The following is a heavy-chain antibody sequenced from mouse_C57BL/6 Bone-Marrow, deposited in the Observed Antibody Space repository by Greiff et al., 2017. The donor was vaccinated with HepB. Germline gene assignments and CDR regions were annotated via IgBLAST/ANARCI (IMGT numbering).Heavy chain of an antibody. CDR2: INYDGSST. V-gene: IGHV5-16*01. Sequence: EVKLMESEGGLVQPGSSMKLSCTASGFTFSDYYMAWVRQVPEKGLEWVANINYDGSSTYYLDSLKSRFIISRDNAKNILYLQMSSLKSEDTATYYCARGPYYGFDYWGQGTTLTVSS. J-gene: IGHJ2*01. D-gene: IGHD1-1*01. CDR3: ARGPYYGFDY. CDR1: GFTFSDYY.